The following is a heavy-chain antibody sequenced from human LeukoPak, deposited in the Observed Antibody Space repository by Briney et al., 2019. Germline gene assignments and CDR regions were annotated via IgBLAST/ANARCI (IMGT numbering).Heavy chain of an antibody. Sequence: ASVKVSCKVSGYTLTELSMHWARQAPGKGLEWMGGFDPEDGETIYAQKFQGRVTMTEDTSTDTAYMELSSLRSEDTAVYYCATAKGGPISSSWYNAFDIWGQGTMVTVSS. D-gene: IGHD6-13*01. J-gene: IGHJ3*02. CDR1: GYTLTELS. V-gene: IGHV1-24*01. CDR2: FDPEDGET. CDR3: ATAKGGPISSSWYNAFDI.